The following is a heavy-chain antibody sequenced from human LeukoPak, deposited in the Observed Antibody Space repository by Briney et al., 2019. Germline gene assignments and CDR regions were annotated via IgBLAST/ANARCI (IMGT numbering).Heavy chain of an antibody. D-gene: IGHD6-19*01. CDR3: ARGPQPYTSGWYHFDY. Sequence: GGSLRLSCAASEFTFSSYEMNWVRQAPGKGLEWVSYISSSGSTIYYADSVKGRFTISRDNAKNSLYLQMNSLRVEDTAVYYCARGPQPYTSGWYHFDYWGQGALVTVSS. CDR1: EFTFSSYE. V-gene: IGHV3-48*03. CDR2: ISSSGSTI. J-gene: IGHJ4*02.